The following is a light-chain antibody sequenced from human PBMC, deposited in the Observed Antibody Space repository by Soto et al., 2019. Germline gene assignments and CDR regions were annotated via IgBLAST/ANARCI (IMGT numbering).Light chain of an antibody. CDR3: SSYTSSSTPYF. CDR1: SGDVGGYNY. V-gene: IGLV2-14*01. Sequence: QSVLTQPASVSGSPGQSITISCTGTSGDVGGYNYVSWYQQHPGKAPKLMIYEVSNRPSGVSNRFSGSKSGNTASLTISGLQAEDEADYYCSSYTSSSTPYFFGTGTKVTVL. J-gene: IGLJ1*01. CDR2: EVS.